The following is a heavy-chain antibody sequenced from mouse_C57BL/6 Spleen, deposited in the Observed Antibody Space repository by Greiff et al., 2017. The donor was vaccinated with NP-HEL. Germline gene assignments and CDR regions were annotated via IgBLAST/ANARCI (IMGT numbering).Heavy chain of an antibody. CDR1: GYKFTDYN. J-gene: IGHJ1*03. V-gene: IGHV1-22*01. Sequence: EVQLQQSGPELVKPGASVKMSCKASGYKFTDYNMHWVKQSHGKSLEWIGYINPNNGGTSYNQKVKGKATLTVNKSSSTDYMELRSLTSEDSAVYYSARYKGPHYDYDWYFDVWGTGTTVTVSS. CDR3: ARYKGPHYDYDWYFDV. CDR2: INPNNGGT. D-gene: IGHD2-4*01.